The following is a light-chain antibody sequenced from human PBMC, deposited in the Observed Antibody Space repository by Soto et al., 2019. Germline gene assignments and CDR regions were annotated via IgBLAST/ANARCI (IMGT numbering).Light chain of an antibody. CDR2: DDS. V-gene: IGLV3-21*02. CDR3: QVWDSRSDPSRV. CDR1: NIGSKS. Sequence: SYELTQPPSVSVAPGQTATLTCGGNNIGSKSVQWYQQRPGQAPVLVVYDDSDRPSGIPERFSGSNSGNTATLTISRVEVGDEADFYCQVWDSRSDPSRVFGGGTQLTVL. J-gene: IGLJ7*01.